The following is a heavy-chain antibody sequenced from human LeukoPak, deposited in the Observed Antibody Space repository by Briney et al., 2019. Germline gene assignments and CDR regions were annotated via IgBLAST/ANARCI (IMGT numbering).Heavy chain of an antibody. D-gene: IGHD4-17*01. V-gene: IGHV4-61*01. CDR1: GGSVTSSSYY. CDR3: ARSTLTTRRNYYYSYGMDV. CDR2: IFYSGTT. Sequence: VQRSETLSLTCTVSGGSVTSSSYYWSWIRQPPAKGLEWVGYIFYSGTTNYNPSLKSRVTISVDTSKNQFSLKLASVTAADTAVYYCARSTLTTRRNYYYSYGMDVWGQGTTVTVSS. J-gene: IGHJ6*02.